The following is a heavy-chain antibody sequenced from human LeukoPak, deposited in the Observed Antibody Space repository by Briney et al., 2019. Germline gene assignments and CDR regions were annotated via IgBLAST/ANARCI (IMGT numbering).Heavy chain of an antibody. CDR3: ARVVEQHVAYYYGLDV. V-gene: IGHV3-30-3*01. J-gene: IGHJ6*02. Sequence: GGSLRLSCAASGFTFSDHYMHWFRQAPGKGLEWVALISHDGGEEFYGDSVKGRFTVSRDNSKSVMHLQMDSLRVEDTAVYYCARVVEQHVAYYYGLDVWGQGTTVTVS. D-gene: IGHD3-10*01. CDR2: ISHDGGEE. CDR1: GFTFSDHY.